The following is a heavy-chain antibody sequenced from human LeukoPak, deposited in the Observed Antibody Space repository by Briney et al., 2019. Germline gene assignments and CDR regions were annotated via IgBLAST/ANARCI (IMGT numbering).Heavy chain of an antibody. J-gene: IGHJ6*02. Sequence: GGSLRLSCTASGFSFSNYAMNWVRQVPGKGLEWISTIFNNGANAFYADSVRGRFTISRDNSKNTLYLRMSSLRAEDTAIYYCAKEIHEVYYYGPDVWGQGTTVTVSS. V-gene: IGHV3-23*01. CDR2: IFNNGANA. CDR3: AKEIHEVYYYGPDV. D-gene: IGHD5-18*01. CDR1: GFSFSNYA.